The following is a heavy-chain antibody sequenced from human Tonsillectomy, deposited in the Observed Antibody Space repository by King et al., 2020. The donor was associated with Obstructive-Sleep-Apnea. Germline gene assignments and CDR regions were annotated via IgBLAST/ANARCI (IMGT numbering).Heavy chain of an antibody. CDR3: ARETYDILTGYYANDAFDI. D-gene: IGHD3-9*01. CDR2: ISSSGSTI. Sequence: QLVQSGGGLVKPGGSLRLSCAASGFTFSDYYMSWSRQAPGKGLEWVSYISSSGSTIYYADLVTGRFPISRDNAKNSLYLQMNSLRAEDTAVYYCARETYDILTGYYANDAFDIWGQGTMVTVSS. CDR1: GFTFSDYY. V-gene: IGHV3-11*01. J-gene: IGHJ3*02.